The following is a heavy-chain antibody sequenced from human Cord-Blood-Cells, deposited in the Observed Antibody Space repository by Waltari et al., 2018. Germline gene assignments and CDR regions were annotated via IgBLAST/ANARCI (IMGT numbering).Heavy chain of an antibody. Sequence: QVQLVQSGAEVKKPGASVKVSCKVSGYTLTELSMPWVRPAPGKGLEWMRGVDPENGETINAQKFQGRVTMTEDTSTDTAYMELSSLISKDTAVYYCATDPAGNWNAVDIWGQVTMVTVSS. V-gene: IGHV1-24*01. J-gene: IGHJ3*02. CDR2: VDPENGET. CDR1: GYTLTELS. CDR3: ATDPAGNWNAVDI. D-gene: IGHD1-1*01.